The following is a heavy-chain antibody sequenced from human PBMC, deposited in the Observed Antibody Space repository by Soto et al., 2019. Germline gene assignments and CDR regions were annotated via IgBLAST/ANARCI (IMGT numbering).Heavy chain of an antibody. D-gene: IGHD3-16*02. CDR2: ISYDGSNK. J-gene: IGHJ4*02. Sequence: GGSLRLCCAASGLTFCSYGMHWVRQAPGKGLEWVAVISYDGSNKYYADSVKGRFTISRDNSKNTLYLQMNSLRAEDTAVYYCAKEVEFGGVIVFDYWGQGTLVTVS. CDR1: GLTFCSYG. CDR3: AKEVEFGGVIVFDY. V-gene: IGHV3-30*18.